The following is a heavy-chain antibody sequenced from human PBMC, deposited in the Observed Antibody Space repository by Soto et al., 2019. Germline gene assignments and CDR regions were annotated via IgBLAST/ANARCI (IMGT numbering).Heavy chain of an antibody. J-gene: IGHJ4*02. V-gene: IGHV3-30*03. D-gene: IGHD2-2*01. CDR1: SLTFSNYG. CDR2: ISYDGTNH. Sequence: QVQLVESGGGGVKPGGSLTLSGAASSLTFSNYGMHWVPQVPGEGLEWVAVISYDGTNHYYADSVRGRFTLSRDNSKNTLYLHMDRLTSDDTAVYYCASDTKTGVVVPGAPKYWGQGTLVAVSS. CDR3: ASDTKTGVVVPGAPKY.